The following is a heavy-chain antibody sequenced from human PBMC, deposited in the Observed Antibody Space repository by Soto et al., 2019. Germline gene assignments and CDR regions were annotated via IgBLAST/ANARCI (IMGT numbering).Heavy chain of an antibody. CDR2: IWYDGSNK. D-gene: IGHD2-2*01. CDR3: ARDQTPSYCSSTSCSKQKYYYYYYGMDV. CDR1: GFTFSSYG. J-gene: IGHJ6*02. V-gene: IGHV3-33*01. Sequence: GGSLRLSCAASGFTFSSYGMHWVRQAPGKGLEWVAVIWYDGSNKYYADSVKGRFTISRDNSKNTLYLQMNSLRAEDTAVYYCARDQTPSYCSSTSCSKQKYYYYYYGMDVWGQGTTVTVSS.